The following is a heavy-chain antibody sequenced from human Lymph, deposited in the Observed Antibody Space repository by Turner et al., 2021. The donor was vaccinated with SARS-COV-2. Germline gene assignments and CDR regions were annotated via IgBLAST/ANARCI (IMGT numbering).Heavy chain of an antibody. D-gene: IGHD6-25*01. V-gene: IGHV1-8*01. CDR1: GYTFTSYD. Sequence: QVQLVQSGAEVKKPGASVKVSCKASGYTFTSYDINWVQQATGQGLEWMGWMNPNSGYTGYAQKFQGRVTMTRNTSISTAYMELNSLTSDDTAVYYCAKGDGYPPHGLLDPWGQGTLVTVSS. CDR2: MNPNSGYT. J-gene: IGHJ5*02. CDR3: AKGDGYPPHGLLDP.